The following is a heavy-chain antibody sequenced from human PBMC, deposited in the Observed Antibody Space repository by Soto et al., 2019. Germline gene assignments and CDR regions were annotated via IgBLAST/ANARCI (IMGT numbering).Heavy chain of an antibody. CDR1: GFTFSQYG. Sequence: AGSLRLPCVASGFTFSQYGIHWVRQGVGKGLEWVALIWNDGIRKVYVDSVKGRFTISRDNSKNTLDLQMNNLRDEDTAVYYCARDDDNDANALDYWGPGTLVTVSS. CDR2: IWNDGIRK. CDR3: ARDDDNDANALDY. V-gene: IGHV3-33*01. J-gene: IGHJ4*02.